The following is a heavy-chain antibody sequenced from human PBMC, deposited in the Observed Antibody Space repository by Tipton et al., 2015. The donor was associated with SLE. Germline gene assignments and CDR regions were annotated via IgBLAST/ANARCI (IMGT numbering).Heavy chain of an antibody. D-gene: IGHD2-15*01. Sequence: GSLRLSCAASGFTFTDYYMNWIRQAPGKGLEWVSYISSSGSTIYYADSVKGRFTISRDNAKNSLYLQMNSLRAEDTAVYYCAREGPSWYYYYYMDVWGKGTTVTVSS. CDR2: ISSSGSTI. J-gene: IGHJ6*03. CDR1: GFTFTDYY. CDR3: AREGPSWYYYYYMDV. V-gene: IGHV3-11*01.